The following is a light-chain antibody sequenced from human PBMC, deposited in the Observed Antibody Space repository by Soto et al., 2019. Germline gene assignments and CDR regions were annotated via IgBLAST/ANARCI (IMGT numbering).Light chain of an antibody. J-gene: IGKJ5*01. V-gene: IGKV1-6*01. CDR3: LQEYNYPIT. CDR1: QGIRND. CDR2: AAS. Sequence: AIQVTQSPSSLSASVGDRVTITCRASQGIRNDLGWYQQKPGKDPKLLIYAASSLQSGVPSRFSGSGSGTDFNLTISRLQPEDFATYYCLQEYNYPITFGQGTRLEIK.